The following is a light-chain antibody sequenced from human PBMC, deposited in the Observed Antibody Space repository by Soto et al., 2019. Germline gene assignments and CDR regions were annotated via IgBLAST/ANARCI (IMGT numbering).Light chain of an antibody. J-gene: IGKJ2*01. CDR3: QQDGSSPPYT. V-gene: IGKV3-20*01. CDR2: GAS. Sequence: EIVLTQSPGTLSLSPGERATLSCRASQSVSSSYLAWYQQKPGQAPRLLIYGASSRSTGIPDRFSGSVSGTDFTLNISRREPEDFAVYYCQQDGSSPPYTFGQGTKLEIK. CDR1: QSVSSSY.